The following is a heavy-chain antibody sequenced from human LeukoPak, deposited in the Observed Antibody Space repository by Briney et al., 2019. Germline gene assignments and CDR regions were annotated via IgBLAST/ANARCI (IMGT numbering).Heavy chain of an antibody. V-gene: IGHV4-61*02. CDR2: ISTSGST. CDR3: AKGAGPPWFDP. J-gene: IGHJ5*02. D-gene: IGHD6-19*01. CDR1: GDSISSGDCY. Sequence: SETLSLTCTVSGDSISSGDCYWSWIRQPAGKGLEWIGRISTSGSTNYNPSLNSRVTMSVHTSKSHFSLKLSSVTAADTAVYYCAKGAGPPWFDPWGQGTLVTVSS.